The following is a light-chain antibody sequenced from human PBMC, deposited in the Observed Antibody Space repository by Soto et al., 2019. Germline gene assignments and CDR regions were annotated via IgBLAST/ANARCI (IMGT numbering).Light chain of an antibody. V-gene: IGKV3-20*01. CDR1: QSISSDS. CDR3: QHNT. J-gene: IGKJ2*01. CDR2: ATS. Sequence: DIVLTQSPGTLSLSPGERATLSCRASQSISSDSLGWFQQKPGQPPRLLIYATSIRATGIPDRFSGSGSGTDFTLTISILEPEDFAVYFCQHNTFGQGTKLEI.